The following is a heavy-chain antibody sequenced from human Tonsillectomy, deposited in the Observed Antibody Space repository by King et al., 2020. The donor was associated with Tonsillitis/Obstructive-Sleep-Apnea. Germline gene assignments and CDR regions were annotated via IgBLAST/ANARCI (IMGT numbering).Heavy chain of an antibody. D-gene: IGHD3-3*01. J-gene: IGHJ4*02. CDR3: ARAPTIFRVTPLDY. CDR1: GYTFTSYS. CDR2: INTNTGNP. Sequence: VQLVESGSELKKPGASVKVSCKSSGYTFTSYSMNWVRQAPGQGLEWMGWINTNTGNPRYAQGFTGRFVFFLDTSASTAYLQISSLKAEDTAVYYCARAPTIFRVTPLDYWGQGTLVTVSS. V-gene: IGHV7-4-1*02.